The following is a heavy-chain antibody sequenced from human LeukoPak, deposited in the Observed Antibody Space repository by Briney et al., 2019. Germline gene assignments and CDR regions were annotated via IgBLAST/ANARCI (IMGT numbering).Heavy chain of an antibody. CDR3: AKDSNSGHVPIFDY. Sequence: QPGRSLRLSCAASGFTFSSYGMHWVRQAPGKGLEWVAVISYDGSNKYYADSVKGRFTISRDNSKNTLYLQMNSLRAEDTAVYYCAKDSNSGHVPIFDYWGQGTLVTVSS. V-gene: IGHV3-30*18. CDR2: ISYDGSNK. D-gene: IGHD5-12*01. CDR1: GFTFSSYG. J-gene: IGHJ4*02.